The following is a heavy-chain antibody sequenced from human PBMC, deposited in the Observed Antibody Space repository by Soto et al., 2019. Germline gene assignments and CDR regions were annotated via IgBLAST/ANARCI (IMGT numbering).Heavy chain of an antibody. Sequence: LSETLSLTCTVSGGSISSGGYYWSWIRQHPGKGLEWIGYIYYSGSTYYNPSLKSRVTISVDTSKNQFSLKLSSVTAADTAVYYCARTTAYYDSSGYFDAFDIWGQGTMVTVS. J-gene: IGHJ3*02. CDR1: GGSISSGGYY. D-gene: IGHD3-22*01. CDR3: ARTTAYYDSSGYFDAFDI. CDR2: IYYSGST. V-gene: IGHV4-31*03.